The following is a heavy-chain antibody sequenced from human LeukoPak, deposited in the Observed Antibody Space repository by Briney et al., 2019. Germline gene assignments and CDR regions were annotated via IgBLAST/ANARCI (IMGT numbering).Heavy chain of an antibody. CDR3: AKDKATVRGYFDY. Sequence: PGGSLRLSCAASGFAFSSYTMHWVRQAPGKGLEWVAVISYDGSNKYYADSVKGRFTISRDNSKNTLYLQMNSLRAEDTAVYYCAKDKATVRGYFDYWGQGTLVTVSS. CDR2: ISYDGSNK. D-gene: IGHD3-10*01. CDR1: GFAFSSYT. J-gene: IGHJ4*02. V-gene: IGHV3-30*04.